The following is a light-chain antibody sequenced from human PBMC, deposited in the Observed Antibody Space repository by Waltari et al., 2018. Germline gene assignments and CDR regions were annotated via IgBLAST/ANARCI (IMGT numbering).Light chain of an antibody. CDR2: VNT. CDR3: QSYDSSLSGRV. Sequence: QSVLTQPPSVSGAPGQRGTLSCTGSSSNIREGYDVHWYQHLPGPAPKLLIYVNTNRPSGVPDRFSASRSGTSASLAITGLRAEDEADYYCQSYDSSLSGRVFGGGTKVTVL. V-gene: IGLV1-40*01. J-gene: IGLJ2*01. CDR1: SSNIREGYD.